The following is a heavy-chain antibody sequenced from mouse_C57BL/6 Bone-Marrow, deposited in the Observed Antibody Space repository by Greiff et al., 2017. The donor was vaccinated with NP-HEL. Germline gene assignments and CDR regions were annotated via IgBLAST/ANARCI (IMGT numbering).Heavy chain of an antibody. J-gene: IGHJ1*03. CDR3: ARGSIRRGWYFDV. V-gene: IGHV5-6*01. D-gene: IGHD2-12*01. CDR1: GFTFSSYG. CDR2: ISSGGSY. Sequence: DVHLVESGGDLVKPGGSLKLSCAASGFTFSSYGMSWVRQTPDKRLEWVATISSGGSYTISRDNAKNTLYLQMSSLKSEDTAMYYCARGSIRRGWYFDVWGTGTTVTVSS.